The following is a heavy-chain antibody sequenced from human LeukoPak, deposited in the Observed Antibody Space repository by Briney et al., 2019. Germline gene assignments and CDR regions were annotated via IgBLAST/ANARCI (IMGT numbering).Heavy chain of an antibody. J-gene: IGHJ4*02. CDR3: ARDTFDFWSGYSWYFDY. CDR2: IYYSGST. V-gene: IGHV4-59*12. Sequence: SETLSLTCTVSGGSISSYYWSWIRQPPGKGLEWIGYIYYSGSTNYNPSLKSRVTISVDTSKNQFSLKLSSVTAADTAVYYCARDTFDFWSGYSWYFDYWGQGTLVTVSS. D-gene: IGHD3-3*01. CDR1: GGSISSYY.